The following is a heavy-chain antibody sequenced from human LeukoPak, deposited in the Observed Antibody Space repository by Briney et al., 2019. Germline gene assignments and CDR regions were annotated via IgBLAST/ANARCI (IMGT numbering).Heavy chain of an antibody. V-gene: IGHV3-23*01. Sequence: PGGSLRLSCAASGFTFSSHGMSWVRQAPGKGLEWVSTISGGGDNTYYADSVKGRFTISRDNSKNTLYLQMNSLRPEDTAVYYCARDRLPSHQDDFDYWGQGTLVTVSS. CDR2: ISGGGDNT. D-gene: IGHD3-3*01. CDR1: GFTFSSHG. CDR3: ARDRLPSHQDDFDY. J-gene: IGHJ4*02.